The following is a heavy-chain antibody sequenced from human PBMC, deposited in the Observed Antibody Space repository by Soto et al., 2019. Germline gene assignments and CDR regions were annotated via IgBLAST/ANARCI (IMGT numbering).Heavy chain of an antibody. V-gene: IGHV1-69*13. Sequence: SVKVSCKASGGTFSSYAISWVRQAPGQGLEWMGGIIPIFGTANYAQKFQGRVTITGDASTSTAYMELSRLRSEDTAVYYCARSIVVVVGATVGSWFDPWGQGTLVTVSS. J-gene: IGHJ5*02. CDR3: ARSIVVVVGATVGSWFDP. D-gene: IGHD2-15*01. CDR2: IIPIFGTA. CDR1: GGTFSSYA.